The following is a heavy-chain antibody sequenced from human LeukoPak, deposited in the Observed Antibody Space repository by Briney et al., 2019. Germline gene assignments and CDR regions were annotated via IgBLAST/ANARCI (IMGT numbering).Heavy chain of an antibody. D-gene: IGHD3-3*01. J-gene: IGHJ4*02. V-gene: IGHV3-30*02. CDR3: AKDAIFGVDYGGFDY. Sequence: PGGSLRLSCAASGFTSSSYGMHWVRQAPGKGLEWVAFIRYDGSNKYYADSVKGRFTISRDNSKNTLYLQMNSLRAEDTAVYYCAKDAIFGVDYGGFDYWGQGTLVTVSS. CDR2: IRYDGSNK. CDR1: GFTSSSYG.